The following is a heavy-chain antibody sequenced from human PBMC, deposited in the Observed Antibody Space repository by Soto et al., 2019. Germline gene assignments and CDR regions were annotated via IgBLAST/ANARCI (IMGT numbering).Heavy chain of an antibody. Sequence: QITLKESGPTLVKPTQTLTLTCTFSGFSLSTSGVGVGWIRQPPGKALEWLALIYWDDDKRYSPSLKSRLTITKDTSKNQVVLTMTNMDPVDTATYYCAHRPDYGDRGGWFDPWGQGPLVTVSS. CDR3: AHRPDYGDRGGWFDP. D-gene: IGHD4-17*01. CDR1: GFSLSTSGVG. V-gene: IGHV2-5*02. J-gene: IGHJ5*02. CDR2: IYWDDDK.